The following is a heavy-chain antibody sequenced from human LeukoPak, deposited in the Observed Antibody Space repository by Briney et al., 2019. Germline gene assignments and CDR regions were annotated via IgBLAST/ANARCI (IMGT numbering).Heavy chain of an antibody. Sequence: SQTLSLTCTVSGGSISSGSYYWSWIRQPAGKGLEWIGGIYTSGSTNYNPSLKSRVTISVDTSTNQFSLKLSSVTAADTAVYYCAAGYYDSSGYVDYWGQGTLVTVSS. V-gene: IGHV4-61*02. CDR2: IYTSGST. D-gene: IGHD3-22*01. CDR3: AAGYYDSSGYVDY. J-gene: IGHJ4*02. CDR1: GGSISSGSYY.